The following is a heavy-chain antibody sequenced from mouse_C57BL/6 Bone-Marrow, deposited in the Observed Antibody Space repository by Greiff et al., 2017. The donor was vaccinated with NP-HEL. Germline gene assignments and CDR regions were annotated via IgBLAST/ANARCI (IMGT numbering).Heavy chain of an antibody. V-gene: IGHV1-52*01. J-gene: IGHJ2*01. CDR2: IDTSDSET. D-gene: IGHD2-3*01. CDR3: GRVGYCGVDF. CDR1: GYTFTSYW. Sequence: QVQLQQPGAELVRPGSSVKLSCKASGYTFTSYWMHWVKQRPIQGLEWIGNIDTSDSETHYNQKFKDKATLTVAKSSSTAYMQLSSLASEDSAVDYCGRVGYCGVDFWGKGTTLTVSS.